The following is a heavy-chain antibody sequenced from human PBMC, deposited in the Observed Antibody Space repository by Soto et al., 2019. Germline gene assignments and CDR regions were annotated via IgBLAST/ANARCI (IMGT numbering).Heavy chain of an antibody. CDR2: VSPYNGYT. V-gene: IGHV1-18*01. CDR3: ARHRRCENQQPWFDP. J-gene: IGHJ5*02. Sequence: QVQLLQSGGEVKEPGASVKVSCKTSGYTFTSYAISWVRQAPGQGLEWLGGVSPYNGYTSYAQRFQCRLTMATDTSTMRAYMDLRSLTSDDTAVYYCARHRRCENQQPWFDPWGQGTLVTVSS. D-gene: IGHD6-13*01. CDR1: GYTFTSYA.